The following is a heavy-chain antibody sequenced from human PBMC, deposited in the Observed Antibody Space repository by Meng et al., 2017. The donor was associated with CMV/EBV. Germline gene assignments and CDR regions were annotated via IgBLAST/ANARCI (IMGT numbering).Heavy chain of an antibody. Sequence: SDSGCNWSWISQPQGQGREWIGEINHSGSTNSSPSVKSRVTISVDTSKTQFSLKLSSVTAADTAVYYCARGWGADIVVVPAAQKIFDYWGQGTLVTVSS. J-gene: IGHJ4*02. CDR1: SDSGCN. V-gene: IGHV4-34*01. CDR2: INHSGST. D-gene: IGHD2-2*01. CDR3: ARGWGADIVVVPAAQKIFDY.